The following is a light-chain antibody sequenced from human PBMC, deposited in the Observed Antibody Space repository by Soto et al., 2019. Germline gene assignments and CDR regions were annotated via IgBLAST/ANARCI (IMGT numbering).Light chain of an antibody. Sequence: DIVMTQSPDSLAVSLGERATINCKSSQSVLYSSNNKNYLAWYQQKPGQPPKLLIYCASTREYGVPDRFSGSGSGTDFTLTIRSRQAEDVAVYYCQQYYSSLLTFGGGTKVELK. J-gene: IGKJ4*01. V-gene: IGKV4-1*01. CDR1: QSVLYSSNNKNY. CDR3: QQYYSSLLT. CDR2: CAS.